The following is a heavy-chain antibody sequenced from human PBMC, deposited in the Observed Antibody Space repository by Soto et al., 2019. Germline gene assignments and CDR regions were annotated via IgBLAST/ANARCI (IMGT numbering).Heavy chain of an antibody. CDR1: GYSLTSYW. V-gene: IGHV5-51*01. Sequence: GESLKISFKGSGYSLTSYWIGRVRQMPGKSLEGKGIIYPGDSDTRYSPSFQGQVTISADKSISTAYLQWSSLKASDTAMYYCARLGVVVVAATPNYYGMDVWGQGTTVTVSS. CDR2: IYPGDSDT. D-gene: IGHD2-15*01. J-gene: IGHJ6*02. CDR3: ARLGVVVVAATPNYYGMDV.